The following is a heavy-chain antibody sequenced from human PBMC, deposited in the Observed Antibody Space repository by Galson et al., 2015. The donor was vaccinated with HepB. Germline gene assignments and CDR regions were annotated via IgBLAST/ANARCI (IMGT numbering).Heavy chain of an antibody. CDR3: AKSAERHFDY. V-gene: IGHV3-23*01. D-gene: IGHD6-25*01. CDR2: ISQSSDII. CDR1: GFTFSTFT. J-gene: IGHJ4*02. Sequence: SLRLSCAASGFTFSTFTMDWVRQAPGEGLEWLSHISQSSDIIAYADSVKGRFTISRDNSKNTLYLQMNSLRAEDTAVYYCAKSAERHFDYWGQGTLVTVSS.